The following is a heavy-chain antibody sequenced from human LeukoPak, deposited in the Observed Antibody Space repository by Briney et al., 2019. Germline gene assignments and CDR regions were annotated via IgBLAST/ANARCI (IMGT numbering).Heavy chain of an antibody. D-gene: IGHD6-25*01. CDR1: GFTFTNSF. J-gene: IGHJ4*02. CDR2: IWYDGSNQ. CDR3: SANFDF. V-gene: IGHV3-33*08. Sequence: PGGPLRLSCAASGFTFTNSFMSWIRQAPGKGLEWVAVIWYDGSNQYYADSVKGRFTISRDNSKNTLYLQMNSLRAEDTAVYYCSANFDFWGQGTLVTVSS.